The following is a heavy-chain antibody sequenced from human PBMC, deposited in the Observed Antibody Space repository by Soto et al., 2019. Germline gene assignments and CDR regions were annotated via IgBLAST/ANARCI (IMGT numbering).Heavy chain of an antibody. J-gene: IGHJ4*02. CDR3: ARDFGGVIVGVKN. V-gene: IGHV4-30-4*01. D-gene: IGHD3-16*02. CDR1: GGSISSGDYY. Sequence: SETLSLTCTVSGGSISSGDYYWSWIRQPPGKGLEWIGYIYYSGSTYYDPSLKSRVTISVDTSKNQFSLKLSSVTAADTAVYYCARDFGGVIVGVKNWGQGTLVTVYS. CDR2: IYYSGST.